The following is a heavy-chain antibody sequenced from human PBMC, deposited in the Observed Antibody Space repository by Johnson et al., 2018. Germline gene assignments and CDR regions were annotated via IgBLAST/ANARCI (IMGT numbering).Heavy chain of an antibody. D-gene: IGHD5-12*01. V-gene: IGHV1-8*01. Sequence: QVQLVESGAEVKKPGASVKVSCKASGYTFTSYDINWVRQATGQGLEWMGWMNPNSGNTGYAQKFQGRVTMTRNTSISTAYMELSSLRSEDTAGYYCAKDQPDIVATGYYYYGMDVWGQGTTVTVSS. CDR3: AKDQPDIVATGYYYYGMDV. J-gene: IGHJ6*02. CDR1: GYTFTSYD. CDR2: MNPNSGNT.